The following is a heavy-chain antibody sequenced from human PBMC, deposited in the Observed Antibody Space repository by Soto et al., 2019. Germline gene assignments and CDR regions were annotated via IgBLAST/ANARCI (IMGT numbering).Heavy chain of an antibody. Sequence: QLQLQESGPGLVKPSETLSLTCTVSGGSISSSSYYWGWIRQPPGKGLEWIGSIYYSGSTYYNPSLKSRVTISVDTSKNQFSLKLSSVTAADTAVYYCARPTYSSGWRYYYYYGMDVWGQGTTVTVSS. J-gene: IGHJ6*02. D-gene: IGHD6-19*01. CDR1: GGSISSSSYY. V-gene: IGHV4-39*01. CDR2: IYYSGST. CDR3: ARPTYSSGWRYYYYYGMDV.